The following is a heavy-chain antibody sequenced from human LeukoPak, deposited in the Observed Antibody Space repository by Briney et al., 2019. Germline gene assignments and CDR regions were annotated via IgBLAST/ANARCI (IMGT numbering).Heavy chain of an antibody. Sequence: SETLSLTCTVSGGSISSSSYYWGWIRQSPGKGLEWIGEINHSGVITYNPSLKSRVSISVDTSNNQFSLHLSSVTAADTAVYYCATSEAVVVRDYFDYWGQGTPVTVSS. D-gene: IGHD4-23*01. CDR1: GGSISSSSYY. J-gene: IGHJ4*02. CDR2: INHSGVI. CDR3: ATSEAVVVRDYFDY. V-gene: IGHV4-39*01.